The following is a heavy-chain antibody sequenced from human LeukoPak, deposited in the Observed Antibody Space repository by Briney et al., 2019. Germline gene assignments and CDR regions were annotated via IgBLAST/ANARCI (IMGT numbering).Heavy chain of an antibody. V-gene: IGHV4-59*01. J-gene: IGHJ5*02. CDR2: IYYSGST. Sequence: SETLSLTCTVSGGSISSYYWSWIRQPPGKGLEWIGYIYYSGSTNYNPSLKSRVTISVDTSKNQFSLKLSSVTAADTAVYYCAREGWGYYGSGSYYNLLRWFDPWGQGTLVTVSS. CDR1: GGSISSYY. D-gene: IGHD3-10*01. CDR3: AREGWGYYGSGSYYNLLRWFDP.